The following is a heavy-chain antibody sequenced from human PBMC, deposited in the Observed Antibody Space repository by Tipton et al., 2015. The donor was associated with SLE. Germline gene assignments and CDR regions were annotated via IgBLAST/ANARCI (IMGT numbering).Heavy chain of an antibody. CDR3: ARERAETVFDY. V-gene: IGHV3-23*01. CDR1: GFTFRTYA. J-gene: IGHJ4*02. CDR2: ISGGGGST. Sequence: SLRLSCAASGFTFRTYAMAWVRQSPGKGLEWVSLISGGGGSTHYADSVRGRFTISRDNSKNTLSLQLNTLRADDTAIYYCARERAETVFDYWGQGTPVTVSS. D-gene: IGHD4-11*01.